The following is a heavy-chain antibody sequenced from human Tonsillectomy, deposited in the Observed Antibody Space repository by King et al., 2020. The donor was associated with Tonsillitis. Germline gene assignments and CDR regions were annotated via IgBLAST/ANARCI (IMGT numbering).Heavy chain of an antibody. CDR2: INPNSGGT. J-gene: IGHJ5*02. V-gene: IGHV1-2*02. CDR3: ARDGGDYVWGSYRRGEVNWFDP. CDR1: GYTFTGYY. Sequence: VQLVESGAEVKKPGASVKVSCTASGYTFTGYYMHWVRQAPGQGLEWMGWINPNSGGTNYAQKFQGRVTMTRDTSITTAYMELSRLRSDDTAVYYCARDGGDYVWGSYRRGEVNWFDPWGQGTLVTVSS. D-gene: IGHD3-16*02.